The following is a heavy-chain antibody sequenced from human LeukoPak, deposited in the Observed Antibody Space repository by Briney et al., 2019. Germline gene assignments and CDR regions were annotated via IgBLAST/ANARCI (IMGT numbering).Heavy chain of an antibody. V-gene: IGHV3-30*03. Sequence: GGSLRLSCAASGFTFSSYGMHWVRQAPGKGLEWVAVISYDGSNKYYADSVKGRFTISRDNSKNTLYLQMNSLRAEDTAVYYCARYDFNDYEFDYWGQGTLVTVSS. D-gene: IGHD4-17*01. CDR1: GFTFSSYG. CDR2: ISYDGSNK. J-gene: IGHJ4*02. CDR3: ARYDFNDYEFDY.